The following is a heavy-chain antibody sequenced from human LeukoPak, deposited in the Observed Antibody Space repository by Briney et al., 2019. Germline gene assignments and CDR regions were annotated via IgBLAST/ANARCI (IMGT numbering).Heavy chain of an antibody. CDR1: GGSISTSSYY. V-gene: IGHV4-39*01. D-gene: IGHD1-26*01. CDR3: ARRPSFHIVGPTEVRYYFDY. Sequence: SETLSLTCTVSGGSISTSSYYWGWIRQPPGKGLEWIGSIYYSGSTYYNPSLKSRVTISVDTSKNQFSLKLSSVTAADTAVYYCARRPSFHIVGPTEVRYYFDYWGQGTLVTVSS. CDR2: IYYSGST. J-gene: IGHJ4*02.